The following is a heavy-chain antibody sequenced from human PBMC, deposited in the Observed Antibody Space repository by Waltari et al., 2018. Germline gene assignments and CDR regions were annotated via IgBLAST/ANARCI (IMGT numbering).Heavy chain of an antibody. CDR3: ARGGARGIVGATTAPSI. V-gene: IGHV4-59*11. Sequence: QVQLQESGPGLVKPSETLSLTCTVSGGSISSHYWSWIRQPPGKGLEWIGYIYYSGSTNYNPSLKSRVTISVDTSKNQFSLKLSSVTAADTAVYYCARGGARGIVGATTAPSIWGQGTMVTVSS. J-gene: IGHJ3*02. CDR1: GGSISSHY. D-gene: IGHD1-26*01. CDR2: IYYSGST.